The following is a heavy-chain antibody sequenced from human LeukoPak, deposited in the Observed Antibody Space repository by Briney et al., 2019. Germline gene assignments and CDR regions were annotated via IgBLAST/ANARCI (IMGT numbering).Heavy chain of an antibody. V-gene: IGHV3-48*03. CDR1: GFTFSSYE. J-gene: IGHJ4*02. CDR3: AREAVAGFGY. D-gene: IGHD6-19*01. CDR2: ISSSGSTI. Sequence: PGGSLRLSCAASGFTFSSYEMNWVRQAPGKGLEWVSYISSSGSTIYYADSVKGRLSISRDNAKNSLYLQMNSLRAEDTAVYYCAREAVAGFGYWGQGTLVTVSS.